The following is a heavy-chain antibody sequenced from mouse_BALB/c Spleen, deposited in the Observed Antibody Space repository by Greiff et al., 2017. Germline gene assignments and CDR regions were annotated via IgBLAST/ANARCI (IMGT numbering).Heavy chain of an antibody. V-gene: IGHV1-69*02. J-gene: IGHJ4*01. CDR3: TREGGYDAMDY. CDR1: GYTFTSYW. CDR2: IYPSDSYT. Sequence: QVQLQQPGAELVRPGASVKLSCKASGYTFTSYWINWVKQRPGQGLEWIGNIYPSDSYTNYNQKFKDKATLTVDKSSSTAYMQLSSPTSEDSAVYYCTREGGYDAMDYWGQGTSVTVSS.